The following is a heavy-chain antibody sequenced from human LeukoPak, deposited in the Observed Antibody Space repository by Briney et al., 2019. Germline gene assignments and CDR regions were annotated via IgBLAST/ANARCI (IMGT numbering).Heavy chain of an antibody. CDR2: ISGSGGSS. CDR1: GFTFSSYA. Sequence: QAGGSLRLSCAASGFTFSSYAMSWVRQAPGKGLEWVSGISGSGGSSYHADSVKGRFTISRDNSKNTLYLQTSSLRAEDTAVYYCAKGAAAGTRWGQGTLVTVSS. D-gene: IGHD6-13*01. V-gene: IGHV3-23*01. CDR3: AKGAAAGTR. J-gene: IGHJ4*02.